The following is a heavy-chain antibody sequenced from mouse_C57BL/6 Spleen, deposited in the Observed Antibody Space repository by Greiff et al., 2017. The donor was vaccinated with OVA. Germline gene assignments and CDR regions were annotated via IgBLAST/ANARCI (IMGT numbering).Heavy chain of an antibody. CDR1: GYTFTSYW. D-gene: IGHD2-3*01. J-gene: IGHJ2*01. V-gene: IGHV1-64*01. CDR3: ASVEDGYYDCDY. Sequence: VQLQQPGAELVKPGASVKLSCKASGYTFTSYWMHWVKQRPGQGLEWIGMIHPNSGSTNYNEKFKSKATLTVDKSSSTTYMQLSSLTSEDSAVYYCASVEDGYYDCDYWGQGTTLTVSS. CDR2: IHPNSGST.